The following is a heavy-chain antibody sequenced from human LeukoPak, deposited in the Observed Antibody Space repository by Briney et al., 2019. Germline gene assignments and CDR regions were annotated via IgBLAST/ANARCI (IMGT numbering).Heavy chain of an antibody. V-gene: IGHV3-21*01. CDR2: ISSSSYI. Sequence: KPGGSLRLSCAASGFTFSSYSMNWVRQAPGKGLEWVSSISSSSYIYYADSVKGRFTISRDNAKNSLYLQMNSLRAEDTAVYYCAREARNWGWDYWGQGTLVAVSS. J-gene: IGHJ4*02. CDR1: GFTFSSYS. CDR3: AREARNWGWDY. D-gene: IGHD7-27*01.